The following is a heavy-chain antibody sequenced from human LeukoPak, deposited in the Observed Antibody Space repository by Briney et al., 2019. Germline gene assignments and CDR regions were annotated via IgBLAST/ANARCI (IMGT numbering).Heavy chain of an antibody. CDR1: GGTFSSYA. J-gene: IGHJ6*03. V-gene: IGHV1-69*01. CDR3: ARDFSSGWSDYYYYMDV. D-gene: IGHD6-19*01. CDR2: IIPIFGTA. Sequence: SVKVSCKASGGTFSSYAINWVRQAPGQGLEWMGGIIPIFGTANYAQKFQDRVTITADESTSTAYMELSSPRSEDTAVYYCARDFSSGWSDYYYYMDVWGKGTTVTVSS.